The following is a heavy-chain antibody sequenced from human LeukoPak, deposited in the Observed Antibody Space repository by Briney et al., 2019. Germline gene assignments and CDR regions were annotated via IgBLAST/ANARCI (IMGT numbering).Heavy chain of an antibody. J-gene: IGHJ4*02. CDR3: ARDHRAGIAKDFDY. CDR1: GYTFTSYY. CDR2: INPSGGST. D-gene: IGHD6-13*01. V-gene: IGHV1-46*01. Sequence: GASVKVSRKASGYTFTSYYMHWVRQAPGQGLEWMGIINPSGGSTSYAQKCQGRVTMTRDTSTSTVYMELSSLRSDDTAVYYCARDHRAGIAKDFDYWGQGTLVTVSS.